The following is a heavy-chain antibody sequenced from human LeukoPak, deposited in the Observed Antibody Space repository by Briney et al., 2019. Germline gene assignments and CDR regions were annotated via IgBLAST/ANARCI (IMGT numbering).Heavy chain of an antibody. Sequence: PGGSLRLSCAASGFTFSSYSMNWIRQAPGKGLEWVSSISRSSRSSTYMYYADSVKGRFTISRDNAKNSLYLQMNSLRAEDTAMYYCARGGATVSFDYWGQGTLVTVSS. CDR1: GFTFSSYS. V-gene: IGHV3-21*01. J-gene: IGHJ4*02. CDR2: ISRSSRSSTYM. CDR3: ARGGATVSFDY. D-gene: IGHD1-26*01.